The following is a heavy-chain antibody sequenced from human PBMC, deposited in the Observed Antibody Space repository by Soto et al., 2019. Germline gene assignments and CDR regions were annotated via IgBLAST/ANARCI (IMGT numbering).Heavy chain of an antibody. CDR1: GFTFSSYW. CDR3: ARDRDCSSTSCYAGLYMDV. V-gene: IGHV3-7*01. D-gene: IGHD2-2*01. CDR2: IKQDGSEK. Sequence: GGSLRLSCAASGFTFSSYWMSWVRQAPGKGLEWVANIKQDGSEKYYVDSVKGRFTISRDNAKNSLYLQMNSLRAEDTAVYYCARDRDCSSTSCYAGLYMDVWGKGTTVTVSS. J-gene: IGHJ6*03.